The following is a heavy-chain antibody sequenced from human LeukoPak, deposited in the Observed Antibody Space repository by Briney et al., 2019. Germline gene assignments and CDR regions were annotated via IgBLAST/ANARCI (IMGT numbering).Heavy chain of an antibody. CDR1: GGTFSIYA. CDR3: ARVTAEEGSDY. CDR2: IIPILGIA. V-gene: IGHV1-69*04. J-gene: IGHJ4*02. D-gene: IGHD1-14*01. Sequence: SVKVSFKASGGTFSIYAISWVRQAPGQGLEWMGRIIPILGIANYAQKFQGRVTITADKSTSTAYMELSSLRSEDTAVYYCARVTAEEGSDYWGQGTLVTVSS.